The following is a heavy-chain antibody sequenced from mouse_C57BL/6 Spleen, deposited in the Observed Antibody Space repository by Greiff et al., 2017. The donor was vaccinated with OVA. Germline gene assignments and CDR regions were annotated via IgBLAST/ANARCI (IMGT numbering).Heavy chain of an antibody. V-gene: IGHV1-19*01. CDR1: GYTFTDYY. J-gene: IGHJ1*03. D-gene: IGHD2-1*01. CDR3: AGYLYYGNCYFDV. Sequence: VQLQQSGPVLVKPGASVKLSCKASGYTFTDYYMNWVKQSHGKSLEWIGVINPYNGGTSYNQKFKGKATLTVDKSSSTAYMELNSLTSEDSAVYYCAGYLYYGNCYFDVWGTGATVTVSS. CDR2: INPYNGGT.